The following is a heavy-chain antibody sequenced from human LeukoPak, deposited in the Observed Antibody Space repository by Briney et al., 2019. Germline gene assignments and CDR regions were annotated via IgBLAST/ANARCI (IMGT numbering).Heavy chain of an antibody. CDR1: GGSFSSSSYY. J-gene: IGHJ4*02. Sequence: SETLSLTCTVSGGSFSSSSYYWGWLRQPPGTGLEWIGSIYYSGSTYYNPSLKSRVNISVDTYKTQFSLKLSSMTAADTAVYYCAREPVRGYSYGYEPDYWGQGTLVTVSS. CDR3: AREPVRGYSYGYEPDY. V-gene: IGHV4-39*07. CDR2: IYYSGST. D-gene: IGHD5-18*01.